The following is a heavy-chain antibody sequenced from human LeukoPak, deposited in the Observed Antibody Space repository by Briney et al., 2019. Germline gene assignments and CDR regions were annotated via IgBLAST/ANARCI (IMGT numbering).Heavy chain of an antibody. J-gene: IGHJ4*02. CDR1: VGTFLNYA. CDR3: ARGVQGWNFDY. D-gene: IGHD6-19*01. CDR2: IVRIFGTA. Sequence: SVTVSYMPSVGTFLNYAISWVRQAPAQGLECMGEIVRIFGTATYAQKFQVRVTITADESTSTAYMELSSLRAEDTAVYYWARGVQGWNFDYWGQGTLVTVSS. V-gene: IGHV1-69*13.